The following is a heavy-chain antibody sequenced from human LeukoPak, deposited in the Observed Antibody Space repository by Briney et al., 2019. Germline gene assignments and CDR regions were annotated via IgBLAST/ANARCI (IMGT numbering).Heavy chain of an antibody. CDR3: ARGRAGSGADFDY. D-gene: IGHD2-15*01. V-gene: IGHV3-66*01. CDR1: GFTVSSNY. CDR2: IYSGGST. Sequence: GGSLRLSCVASGFTVSSNYMNWVRQAPGKGLEWVSIIYSGGSTYYADSVKGRFTISRDNSKNTLYLQMNSLRAEDTAVYYCARGRAGSGADFDYWGQGTLVTVSS. J-gene: IGHJ4*02.